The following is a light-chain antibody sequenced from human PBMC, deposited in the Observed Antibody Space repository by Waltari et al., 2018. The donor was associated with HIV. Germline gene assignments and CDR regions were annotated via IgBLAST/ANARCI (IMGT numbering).Light chain of an antibody. Sequence: DIVLTQSPDSLAVSLGERATINCKASQSVLYNSNSKNYLSWYQQRPGQPPKLLIYWASTRESGVPDRFSGSASGTDFTLTISGLQAEDVAVYYCHKYYTTPWAFGQGTKVEIK. J-gene: IGKJ1*01. CDR1: QSVLYNSNSKNY. CDR3: HKYYTTPWA. V-gene: IGKV4-1*01. CDR2: WAS.